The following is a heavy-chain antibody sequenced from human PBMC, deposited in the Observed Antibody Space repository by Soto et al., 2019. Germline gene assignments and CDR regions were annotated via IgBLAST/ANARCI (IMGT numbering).Heavy chain of an antibody. CDR1: GFTFTSSA. CDR2: IVVGSGNT. CDR3: AADTPAGRLAYYYGMDV. Sequence: ASVKVSCKASGFTFTSSAVQWVRQARGQRLEWIGWIVVGSGNTNYAQKFQERVTITRDMSTSTAYMELSSLRSEDTAVYYCAADTPAGRLAYYYGMDVWGQGTTVTVS. J-gene: IGHJ6*02. D-gene: IGHD6-13*01. V-gene: IGHV1-58*01.